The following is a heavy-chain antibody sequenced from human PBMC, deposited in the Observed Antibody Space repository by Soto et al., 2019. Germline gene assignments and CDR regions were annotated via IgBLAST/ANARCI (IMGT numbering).Heavy chain of an antibody. CDR3: ARVGDSGYYWYFDY. D-gene: IGHD3-22*01. J-gene: IGHJ4*02. CDR1: GYTFTVYY. CDR2: INPKSGGT. Sequence: GASVKVSCKASGYTFTVYYMHWVRQAPGQGLEWMGWINPKSGGTMYPQKFQGRVTMTWDTSISTAYMALTRLRSDDTAVYYCARVGDSGYYWYFDYWGQGALVTVSS. V-gene: IGHV1-2*02.